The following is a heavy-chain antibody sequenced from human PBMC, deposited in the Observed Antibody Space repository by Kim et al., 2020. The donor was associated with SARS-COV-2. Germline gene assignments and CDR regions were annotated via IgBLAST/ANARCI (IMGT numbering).Heavy chain of an antibody. Sequence: SETLSLTCAVYGGSFSGYYWSWIRQPPGKGLEWIGEINHSGSTNYNPSLKSRVTISVDTSKNQFSLKLSSVTAADTAVYYCARADYFQSIAAAGTASGRAGAFDIWGQGTMVTVSS. D-gene: IGHD6-13*01. CDR1: GGSFSGYY. J-gene: IGHJ3*02. CDR2: INHSGST. V-gene: IGHV4-34*01. CDR3: ARADYFQSIAAAGTASGRAGAFDI.